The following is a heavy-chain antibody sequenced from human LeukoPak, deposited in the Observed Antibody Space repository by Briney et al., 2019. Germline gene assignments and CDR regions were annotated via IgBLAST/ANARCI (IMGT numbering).Heavy chain of an antibody. Sequence: PGGSLRLSCAAAGFTFSSPWMHWVRHAPGKGLVWVSRINSDGSSTIYADSVKGRFTISRDNAKNTLYLQMNSLRAEDTAVYYCVQEGGDYYDSSGPAGGQGTLVTVSS. CDR2: INSDGSST. J-gene: IGHJ4*02. V-gene: IGHV3-74*01. D-gene: IGHD3-22*01. CDR1: GFTFSSPW. CDR3: VQEGGDYYDSSGPA.